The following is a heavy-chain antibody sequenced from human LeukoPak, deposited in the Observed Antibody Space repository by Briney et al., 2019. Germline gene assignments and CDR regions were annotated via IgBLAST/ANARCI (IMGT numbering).Heavy chain of an antibody. D-gene: IGHD3-22*01. CDR2: IKQDGSEK. J-gene: IGHJ4*02. Sequence: GGSLRLSCAASGFTFSSYWMSWVRQAPGKGLEWVANIKQDGSEKYYVDSVKGRFTISRDNAKNSLYLQMNSLRAEDTAVYYCARDYGGYYYRHLDYWGQGTLVTVSS. V-gene: IGHV3-7*01. CDR1: GFTFSSYW. CDR3: ARDYGGYYYRHLDY.